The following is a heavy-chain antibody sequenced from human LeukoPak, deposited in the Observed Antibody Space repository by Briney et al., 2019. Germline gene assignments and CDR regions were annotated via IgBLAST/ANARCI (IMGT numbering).Heavy chain of an antibody. CDR2: IKQDGSEK. D-gene: IGHD3-3*01. CDR3: ARGYYDFWSGYYSPYNWFDP. Sequence: GGSLRLSRAASGFTFSSYWMSWVRQAPGKGLEWVANIKQDGSEKYYVDSVKGRFTISRDNAKNSLYLQMNSLRAEDTAVYYCARGYYDFWSGYYSPYNWFDPWGQGTLVTVSS. J-gene: IGHJ5*02. V-gene: IGHV3-7*04. CDR1: GFTFSSYW.